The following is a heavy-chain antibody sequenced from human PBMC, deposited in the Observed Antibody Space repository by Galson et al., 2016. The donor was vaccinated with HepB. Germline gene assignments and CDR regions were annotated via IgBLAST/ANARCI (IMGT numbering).Heavy chain of an antibody. CDR3: AGGVYNSGVLLPFEF. CDR1: VGATSSRSYH. CDR2: IYYSGTT. V-gene: IGHV4-39*01. Sequence: ETLSLTCTVSVGATSSRSYHWAWIRQHPGKGLEWIGNIYYSGTTYANPSLKSRVTLSVDKSKNQFSLKLSSVTAADTAVYYCAGGVYNSGVLLPFEFWGQGTLVTVSS. D-gene: IGHD5-18*01. J-gene: IGHJ4*02.